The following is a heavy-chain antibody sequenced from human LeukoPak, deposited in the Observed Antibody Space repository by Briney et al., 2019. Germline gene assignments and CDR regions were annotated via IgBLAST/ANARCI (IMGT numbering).Heavy chain of an antibody. Sequence: PSETLSLTCTLAGGSISSYYWSWIRHPPGKGLEWIGYIYYSGSTNYNPSLKSRVTISVDTSKNQFSLKLSSVTAADTAVYYCARRYCGGDCYSDYWGQGTLVTVSS. CDR2: IYYSGST. CDR1: GGSISSYY. CDR3: ARRYCGGDCYSDY. J-gene: IGHJ4*02. V-gene: IGHV4-59*08. D-gene: IGHD2-21*02.